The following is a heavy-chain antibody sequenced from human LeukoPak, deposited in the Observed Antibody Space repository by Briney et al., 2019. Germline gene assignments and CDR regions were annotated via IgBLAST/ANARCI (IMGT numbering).Heavy chain of an antibody. Sequence: PGGSLRLSCAASGFTFSSYGMHWVRQAPGKGLEWVAFIRYDGSNKYYADSVKGRFTISRDNSKNTLYLQMNSLRAEDTAVYYCAKPLTIFGVALSGFDYWGQGTLVTVSS. J-gene: IGHJ4*02. D-gene: IGHD3-3*01. V-gene: IGHV3-30*02. CDR3: AKPLTIFGVALSGFDY. CDR1: GFTFSSYG. CDR2: IRYDGSNK.